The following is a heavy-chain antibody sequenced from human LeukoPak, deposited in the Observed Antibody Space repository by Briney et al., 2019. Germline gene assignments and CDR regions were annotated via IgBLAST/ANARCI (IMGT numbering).Heavy chain of an antibody. CDR1: GDSITGYY. V-gene: IGHV4-39*07. Sequence: PSETLSLTCSVSGDSITGYYWGWIRQPPGKGLEWIGNIYYTGNTYYNSSLKSRVTISVDTSKNQFSLKLSSVTAADTAVYYCARDGYCSGGSCYFSGLDAFDIWGQGTMVTVSS. J-gene: IGHJ3*02. D-gene: IGHD2-15*01. CDR2: IYYTGNT. CDR3: ARDGYCSGGSCYFSGLDAFDI.